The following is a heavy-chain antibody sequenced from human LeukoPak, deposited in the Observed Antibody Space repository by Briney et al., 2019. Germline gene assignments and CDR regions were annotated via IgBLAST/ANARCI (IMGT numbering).Heavy chain of an antibody. CDR3: ARGGYYSSSDY. V-gene: IGHV1-46*01. D-gene: IGHD3-22*01. CDR2: INPSGGST. CDR1: GYTFTSYY. Sequence: GASVKVSCKASGYTFTSYYIHWMRQAPGQGLKWMGIINPSGGSTSYSQKFQGRVTMTTDTSTSTVYMELSSLRSEDTAVYYCARGGYYSSSDYWGQGTLVTVSS. J-gene: IGHJ4*02.